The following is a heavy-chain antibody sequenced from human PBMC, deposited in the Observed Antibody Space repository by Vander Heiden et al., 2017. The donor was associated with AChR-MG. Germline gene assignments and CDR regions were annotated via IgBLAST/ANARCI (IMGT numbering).Heavy chain of an antibody. CDR1: GFPFTSPA. CDR2: IVVGSGNT. CDR3: AAVTGWFDP. V-gene: IGHV1-58*01. Sequence: QMQLVQSGPAVTKPGTSVKVSCKAPGFPFTSPAVQWVRQARGQRLEWIGWIVVGSGNTNYAQKFQERVTITRDMSTSTAYMELSSLRSEDTAGYYCAAVTGWFDPWGQGTLVTVSS. J-gene: IGHJ5*02.